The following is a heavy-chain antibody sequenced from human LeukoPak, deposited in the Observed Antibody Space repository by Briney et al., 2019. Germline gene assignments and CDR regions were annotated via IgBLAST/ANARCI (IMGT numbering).Heavy chain of an antibody. V-gene: IGHV4-31*03. Sequence: XXXTVXXGSXXNXXNKYWXXXRXXXGXXXXXXXYIYFSGSTYYNPSLKSRVTMSVDTSKNQFSLMLSSVTAADTAVYYCAEIPRISILGGARDYWGQGTLVTVSS. CDR3: AEIPRISILGGARDY. J-gene: IGHJ4*02. CDR1: XGSXXNXXNKY. CDR2: IYFSGST. D-gene: IGHD3-10*01.